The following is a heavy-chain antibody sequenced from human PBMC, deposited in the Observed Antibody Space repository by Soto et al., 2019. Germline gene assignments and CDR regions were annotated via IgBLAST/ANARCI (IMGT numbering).Heavy chain of an antibody. CDR1: GGSISSSY. Sequence: SETLSLTCTVSGGSISSSYWSWIRQPPGKGLEWIGYIYDSGSTYYNSSLKSRVTMSVDTSKNQFSLKLSSVTAADTAVYYCARHPGTLYYGGSYSLSRGGIDVWGQGTTVTVSS. J-gene: IGHJ6*01. CDR2: IYDSGST. CDR3: ARHPGTLYYGGSYSLSRGGIDV. D-gene: IGHD3-16*01. V-gene: IGHV4-59*08.